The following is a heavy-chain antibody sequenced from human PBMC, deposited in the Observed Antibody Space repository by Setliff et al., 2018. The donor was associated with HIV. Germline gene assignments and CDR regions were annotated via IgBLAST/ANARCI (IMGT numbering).Heavy chain of an antibody. Sequence: SETLSLTCTVSDDSIKSDNYYWSWVRQPAGKGLEWIGRIYTSGSTKYNPSLKSRVTMSVDTSKNQFSLKLSSVTAADTAVYYCARGVFSGYDKGIDYWGQGTLVTVSS. CDR2: IYTSGST. V-gene: IGHV4-4*07. CDR1: DDSIKSDNYY. CDR3: ARGVFSGYDKGIDY. J-gene: IGHJ4*02. D-gene: IGHD5-12*01.